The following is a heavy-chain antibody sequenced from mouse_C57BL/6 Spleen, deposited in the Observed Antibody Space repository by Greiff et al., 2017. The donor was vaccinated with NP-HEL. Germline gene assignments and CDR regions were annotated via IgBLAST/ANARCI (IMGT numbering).Heavy chain of an antibody. V-gene: IGHV1-15*01. Sequence: VQLQQSGAELVRPGASVTLSCKASGYTFTDYEMHWVKQTPVHGLEWIGAIDPETGGTAYNQKFKGKAILTADKSSSTAYMELRSLTSEDSAVYYCTRADDYVPFAYWGHGTLVTVSA. CDR3: TRADDYVPFAY. CDR2: IDPETGGT. D-gene: IGHD2-4*01. J-gene: IGHJ3*01. CDR1: GYTFTDYE.